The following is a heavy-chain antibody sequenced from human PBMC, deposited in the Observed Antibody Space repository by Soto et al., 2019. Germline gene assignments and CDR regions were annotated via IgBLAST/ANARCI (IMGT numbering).Heavy chain of an antibody. CDR2: VSTSGAT. CDR1: DDFISSYY. Sequence: NPSETLSLTCTVSDDFISSYYWNWIRQPAGKGLEWIGRVSTSGATNYNPSLESRVTMSVDTSKKQFFLKLTSVTAADTAVYFCARADYEILTGSYAMDVWGQGTTVTVSS. V-gene: IGHV4-4*07. D-gene: IGHD3-9*01. J-gene: IGHJ6*02. CDR3: ARADYEILTGSYAMDV.